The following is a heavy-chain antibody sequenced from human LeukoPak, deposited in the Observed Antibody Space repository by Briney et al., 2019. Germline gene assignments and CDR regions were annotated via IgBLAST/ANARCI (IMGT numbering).Heavy chain of an antibody. J-gene: IGHJ6*02. CDR2: IRSKAYGGTT. D-gene: IGHD3-22*01. CDR1: GFXFGDYA. CDR3: RGDSSGYYSDYGMDV. V-gene: IGHV3-49*04. Sequence: GGSLRLSCRASGFXFGDYAMSWVRQAPGKGLEWVSFIRSKAYGGTTEYAASVKGRFTISRDDSKSIAYLQMNSLKTEDTAVYYCRGDSSGYYSDYGMDVWGQGTTVTVSS.